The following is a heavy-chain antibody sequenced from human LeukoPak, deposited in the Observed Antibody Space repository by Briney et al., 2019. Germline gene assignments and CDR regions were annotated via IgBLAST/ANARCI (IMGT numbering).Heavy chain of an antibody. CDR2: ISGSGGST. D-gene: IGHD3-16*01. Sequence: PGGSLRLSCAASGFTFNNYAMNWVRQAPGKGLEWVSTISGSGGSTYYADSVKGRFTISRDNPKNTLYLQMTSLRAEDTAVYYCAKAPIGADYWGQGTLVTVSS. J-gene: IGHJ4*02. V-gene: IGHV3-23*01. CDR1: GFTFNNYA. CDR3: AKAPIGADY.